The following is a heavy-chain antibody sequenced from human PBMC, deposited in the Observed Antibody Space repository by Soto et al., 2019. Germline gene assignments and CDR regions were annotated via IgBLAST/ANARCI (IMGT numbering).Heavy chain of an antibody. J-gene: IGHJ4*02. CDR1: GFTFSSYG. V-gene: IGHV3-30*18. CDR2: ISYDGSNK. D-gene: IGHD2-21*02. CDR3: AKALRFIVVVTADADY. Sequence: GGSLRLSCAASGFTFSSYGMHWVRQAPGKGLEWVAVISYDGSNKYYADSVKGRFTISRDNSKNTLYLQMNSLRAEDTAVYYCAKALRFIVVVTADADYWGPATLVTVSS.